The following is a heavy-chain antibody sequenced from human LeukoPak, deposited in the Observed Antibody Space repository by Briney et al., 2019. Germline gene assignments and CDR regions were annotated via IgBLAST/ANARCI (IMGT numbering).Heavy chain of an antibody. J-gene: IGHJ2*01. CDR3: ARAGISYYDL. V-gene: IGHV3-74*01. Sequence: GGSLRLSCAASGFTFSTSWMHWVRQGPGQGLVWVSRMNGDGTTINYADSVKGRFPISRDTGKNTLYLEMNSLSAEDTAAYYSARAGISYYDLWGRGTLVSLSS. CDR1: GFTFSTSW. CDR2: MNGDGTTI.